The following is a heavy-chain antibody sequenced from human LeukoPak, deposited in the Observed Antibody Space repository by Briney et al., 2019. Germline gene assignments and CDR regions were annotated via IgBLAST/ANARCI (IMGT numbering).Heavy chain of an antibody. CDR3: ARDRGQWLYYYYGMDV. J-gene: IGHJ6*02. Sequence: ASVKVSWKASGYTFTSYGISWVRQAPGQVLEWMVWISAYNGNTNYAQKLQGRVTMTTDTSTSTAYMELRSLRSDDTAVYYCARDRGQWLYYYYGMDVWGQGTTVTVSS. V-gene: IGHV1-18*01. D-gene: IGHD6-19*01. CDR2: ISAYNGNT. CDR1: GYTFTSYG.